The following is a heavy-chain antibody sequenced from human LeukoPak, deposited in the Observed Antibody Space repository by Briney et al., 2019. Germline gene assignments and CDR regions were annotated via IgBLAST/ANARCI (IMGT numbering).Heavy chain of an antibody. D-gene: IGHD2-15*01. CDR3: TRGTGGSA. Sequence: GGSLRLSCAASGFTISRYEMNWVRQAPGKGLEWVSYISGGDTTIYYADSVRGRFTISRDNAKNSLYLQMNSLRAEDTALYYCTRGTGGSAWGQGTLVTVSS. J-gene: IGHJ5*02. V-gene: IGHV3-48*03. CDR1: GFTISRYE. CDR2: ISGGDTTI.